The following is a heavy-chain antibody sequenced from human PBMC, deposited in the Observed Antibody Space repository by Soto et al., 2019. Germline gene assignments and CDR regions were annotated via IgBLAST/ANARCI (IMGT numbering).Heavy chain of an antibody. V-gene: IGHV3-11*01. CDR3: AREGTDSSGYYFPNYYYGMDV. CDR2: ISSSGSTI. D-gene: IGHD3-22*01. Sequence: GGSLRLSCAASGFTFSDYYMSWIRQAPGKGLEWVSYISSSGSTIYYADSVKGRFTISRDNAKNSLYLQMNSLRAEDTAVYYCAREGTDSSGYYFPNYYYGMDVWGQGTTVTVSS. CDR1: GFTFSDYY. J-gene: IGHJ6*02.